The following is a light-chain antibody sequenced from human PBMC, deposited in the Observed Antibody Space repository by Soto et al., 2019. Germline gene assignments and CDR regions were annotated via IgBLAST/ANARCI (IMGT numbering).Light chain of an antibody. V-gene: IGKV1-5*03. CDR2: KAS. J-gene: IGKJ1*01. CDR3: QQYNSYRWT. Sequence: SPSTLSGSVGDRVTITCRASQTISSWLAWYQQKPGKAPKLLIYKASTLKSGVPSRFSGSGSGTEFTLTISSLQPDDFATYYCQQYNSYRWTFGQGTKVDIK. CDR1: QTISSW.